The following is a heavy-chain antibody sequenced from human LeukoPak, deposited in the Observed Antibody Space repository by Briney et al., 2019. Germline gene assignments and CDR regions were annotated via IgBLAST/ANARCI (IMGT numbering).Heavy chain of an antibody. D-gene: IGHD6-13*01. CDR1: GFTFSSYS. J-gene: IGHJ4*02. V-gene: IGHV3-21*01. CDR2: ISSSSSYI. Sequence: GGSLRLSCAASGFTFSSYSMNWVRQARGKGLEWVSSISSSSSYIYYADSVKGRFTISRDNAKNSLYLQMNSLRAEDTAVYYCARPGVSGHKEDYWGQGTLVTVSS. CDR3: ARPGVSGHKEDY.